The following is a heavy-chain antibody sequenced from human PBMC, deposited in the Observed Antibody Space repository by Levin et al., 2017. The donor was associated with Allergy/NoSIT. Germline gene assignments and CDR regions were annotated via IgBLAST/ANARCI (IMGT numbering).Heavy chain of an antibody. CDR2: ISSTSSYI. J-gene: IGHJ4*02. CDR1: GFTFSSLS. V-gene: IGHV3-21*01. CDR3: ARARGGYCSGGSGSLAYYFDY. D-gene: IGHD2-15*01. Sequence: PGGSLRLSCAASGFTFSSLSMNWVRQAPGKGLEWVSSISSTSSYIYYADSVKGRFTISRDNAKNSLFLQMNSLRAEDTAVYYCARARGGYCSGGSGSLAYYFDYWGQGILVTVSS.